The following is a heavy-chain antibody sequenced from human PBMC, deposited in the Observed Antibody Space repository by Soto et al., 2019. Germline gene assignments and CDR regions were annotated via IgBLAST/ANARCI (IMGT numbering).Heavy chain of an antibody. J-gene: IGHJ4*02. Sequence: SETLSLTCTVSGGSISSSSYYWGWIRQPPGKGLEWIGSTYYSGSTYYNPSLKSRVTISVDTSKNQFSLKLSSVTAADTAVYYCARQFSMVRGVMVFDYWGQGTLVTVSS. V-gene: IGHV4-39*01. CDR3: ARQFSMVRGVMVFDY. D-gene: IGHD3-10*01. CDR2: TYYSGST. CDR1: GGSISSSSYY.